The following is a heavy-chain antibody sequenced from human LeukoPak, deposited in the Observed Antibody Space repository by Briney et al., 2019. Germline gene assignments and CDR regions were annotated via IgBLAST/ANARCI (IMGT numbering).Heavy chain of an antibody. CDR1: GYTFTGYY. D-gene: IGHD3-3*01. CDR3: ARDMGRFLEWLFSNWFDP. CDR2: INPNSGGT. J-gene: IGHJ5*02. Sequence: ASVKVSCKAFGYTFTGYYMHWVRQAPGQGLEWMGWINPNSGGTNYAQKFQGSVTMTRDTSISTAYMELSRLRSDDTAVYYCARDMGRFLEWLFSNWFDPWGQGTLVTVSS. V-gene: IGHV1-2*02.